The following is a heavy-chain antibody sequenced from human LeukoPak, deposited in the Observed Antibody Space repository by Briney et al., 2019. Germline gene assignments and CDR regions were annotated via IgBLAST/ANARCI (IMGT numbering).Heavy chain of an antibody. Sequence: GGSLRLSCAASGFTFSSYAMSWVRQAPGKGLEWVSAISGSGGSTYYADSVKGRFTISRDNSKNTLYLQMNSLRAEDTAVYYCAKDEGLGYCSSTSCFYFDYWGQGTLVTVSS. J-gene: IGHJ4*02. D-gene: IGHD2-2*01. CDR3: AKDEGLGYCSSTSCFYFDY. V-gene: IGHV3-23*01. CDR2: ISGSGGST. CDR1: GFTFSSYA.